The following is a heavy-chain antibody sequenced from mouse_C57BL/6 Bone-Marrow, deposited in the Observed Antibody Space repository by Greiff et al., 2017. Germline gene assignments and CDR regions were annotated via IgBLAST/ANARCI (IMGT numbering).Heavy chain of an antibody. CDR2: INPNNGGT. D-gene: IGHD4-1*01. J-gene: IGHJ3*01. CDR3: ARRGLGAWFAY. V-gene: IGHV1-18*01. CDR1: GYTFTDYN. Sequence: VQLQQSGPELVKPGASVQIPCKASGYTFTDYNMDWVKQSHGKSLEWIGDINPNNGGTIYNQKFKGKATLTVDKSSSTAYMELRSLTSEDTAVYYCARRGLGAWFAYWGQGTLVTVSA.